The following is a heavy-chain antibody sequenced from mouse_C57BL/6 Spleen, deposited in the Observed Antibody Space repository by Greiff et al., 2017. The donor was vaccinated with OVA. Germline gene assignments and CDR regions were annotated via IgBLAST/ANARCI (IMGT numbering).Heavy chain of an antibody. V-gene: IGHV2-9-1*01. Sequence: VKVEESGPGLVAPSQSLSITCTVSGFSLTSYAISWVRQPPGKGLEWLGVIWTGGGTNYNSALKSRLSISKDNSKSQVFLKMNSLQTDDTARYYCARVDYGSSYGYAMDYWGQGTSVTVSS. CDR2: IWTGGGT. CDR1: GFSLTSYA. CDR3: ARVDYGSSYGYAMDY. J-gene: IGHJ4*01. D-gene: IGHD1-1*01.